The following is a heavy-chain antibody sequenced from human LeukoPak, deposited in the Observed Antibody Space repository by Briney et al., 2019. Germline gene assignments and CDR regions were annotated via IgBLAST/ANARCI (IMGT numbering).Heavy chain of an antibody. V-gene: IGHV1-2*02. CDR1: GYTSTGYY. CDR3: ASARGITIFGVVIGWFDP. CDR2: INSNSGGT. J-gene: IGHJ5*02. D-gene: IGHD3-3*01. Sequence: ASVKVSCKASGYTSTGYYMHWVRQAPGQGLEWMGWINSNSGGTNYAQKFQGRVTMTRDTSISTAYMELSRLRSDDTAVYYCASARGITIFGVVIGWFDPWGQGTLVTVSS.